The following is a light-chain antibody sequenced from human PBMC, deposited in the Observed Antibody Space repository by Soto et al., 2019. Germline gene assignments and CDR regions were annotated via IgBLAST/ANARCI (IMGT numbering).Light chain of an antibody. CDR1: QGISRW. V-gene: IGKV1-12*01. J-gene: IGKJ5*01. CDR2: GAS. CDR3: QQRNRFPLS. Sequence: DIQMTQSPSFVSASVGDRVTITCRASQGISRWLAWYQQRPGKAPELLIYGASSLQSEVPSSISGSGSGTDFTLTISSLQPADFAIYTPQQRNRFPLSFGQGTRLEIK.